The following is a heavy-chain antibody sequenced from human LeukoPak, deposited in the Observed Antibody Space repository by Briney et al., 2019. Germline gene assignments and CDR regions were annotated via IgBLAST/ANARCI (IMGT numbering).Heavy chain of an antibody. CDR2: INPNSGGT. V-gene: IGHV1-2*06. Sequence: ASVKVSCKASGYTFTGYYMHWVRQAPGQGLEWMGRINPNSGGTNYAQKFQGRVTMTRDTSISTAYMELSRLRSDDTAVYYCASVRGGVGAAAYWGQGTLVTVSS. D-gene: IGHD6-13*01. CDR1: GYTFTGYY. CDR3: ASVRGGVGAAAY. J-gene: IGHJ4*02.